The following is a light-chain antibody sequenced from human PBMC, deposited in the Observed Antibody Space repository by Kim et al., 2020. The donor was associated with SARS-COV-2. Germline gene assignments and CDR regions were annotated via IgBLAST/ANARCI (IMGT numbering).Light chain of an antibody. CDR3: QQYNNWPGT. CDR2: GAS. V-gene: IGKV3D-15*03. CDR1: QSVSSN. J-gene: IGKJ2*01. Sequence: EIVMTQSPATLSVSPGERATLSCRASQSVSSNLAWYQQKPGQAPRLLISGASIRDTGIPARFSGSGSGTEFTLTISILQSEDFAVYYCQQYNNWPGTFGQGTKLEI.